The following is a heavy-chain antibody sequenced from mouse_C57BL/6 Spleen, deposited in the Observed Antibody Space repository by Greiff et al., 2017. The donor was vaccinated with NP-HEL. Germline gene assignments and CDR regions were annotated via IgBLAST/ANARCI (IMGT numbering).Heavy chain of an antibody. CDR1: GYAFSSSW. J-gene: IGHJ1*03. Sequence: QVQLKQSGPELVKPGASVKISCKASGYAFSSSWMNWVKQRPGKGLEWIGRIYPGDGDTNYNGKFKGKATLTADKSSSTAYMQLSSLTSEDSAVYFCATLTGTLHWYFDVWGTGTTVTVSS. V-gene: IGHV1-82*01. D-gene: IGHD4-1*01. CDR3: ATLTGTLHWYFDV. CDR2: IYPGDGDT.